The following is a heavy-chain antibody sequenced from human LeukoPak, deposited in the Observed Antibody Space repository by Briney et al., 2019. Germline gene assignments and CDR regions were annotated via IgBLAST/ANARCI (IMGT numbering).Heavy chain of an antibody. CDR1: RFTFRKFW. V-gene: IGHV3-7*01. CDR2: INQDGTER. Sequence: GGSLRLSCVASRFTFRKFWMTWVRQAPGKGLEWVANINQDGTERYYVDSVRGRFTISRDNAKSSLYLQMNSLRVEDTAIYYCASDHYYGSGRYWATYDYWGQGALVTVSS. CDR3: ASDHYYGSGRYWATYDY. J-gene: IGHJ4*02. D-gene: IGHD3-10*01.